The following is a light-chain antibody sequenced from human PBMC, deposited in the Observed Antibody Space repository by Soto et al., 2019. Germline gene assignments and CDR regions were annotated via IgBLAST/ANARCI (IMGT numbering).Light chain of an antibody. V-gene: IGLV2-14*03. CDR2: EVR. J-gene: IGLJ1*01. Sequence: LTQPASVSGSPGQSITISCSGTSSDVGAYDFVSWYQQHPDKAPKLMIYEVRNRPSGVSNRFSGSKSVNTATLTISGLQAEDEADYYCSSYTTSSTRVFGTGTKVTVL. CDR3: SSYTTSSTRV. CDR1: SSDVGAYDF.